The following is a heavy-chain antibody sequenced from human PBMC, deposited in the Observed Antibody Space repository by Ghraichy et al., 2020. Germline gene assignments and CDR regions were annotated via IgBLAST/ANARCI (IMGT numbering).Heavy chain of an antibody. V-gene: IGHV3-74*01. CDR1: GFTFSSHW. J-gene: IGHJ4*02. D-gene: IGHD5-18*01. CDR3: ARGYNYGFDY. CDR2: VSSDGRST. Sequence: GRSLRLSCAASGFTFSSHWMHWVRQAPGEGLVWVSRVSSDGRSTNYADSVKGRFTISRDNAKSTLSLQMRSLRAEDTAVYYCARGYNYGFDYWGQGTLVTVSS.